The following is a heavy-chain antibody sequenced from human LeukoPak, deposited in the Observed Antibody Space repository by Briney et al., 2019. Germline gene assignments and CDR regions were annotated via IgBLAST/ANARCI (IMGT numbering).Heavy chain of an antibody. D-gene: IGHD2-21*01. CDR1: GFTFDDFA. CDR2: ISRNSGTI. CDR3: AKTVQSYCAGDCHH. V-gene: IGHV3-9*01. Sequence: PWGSLRLSCAAFGFTFDDFAMSWVGQAPGKGLEWVSVISRNSGTIRYVDSVKGRFTISRDNSKNILYLQMNSLRAEDTAVYYCAKTVQSYCAGDCHHWGQGTLVTVSS. J-gene: IGHJ1*01.